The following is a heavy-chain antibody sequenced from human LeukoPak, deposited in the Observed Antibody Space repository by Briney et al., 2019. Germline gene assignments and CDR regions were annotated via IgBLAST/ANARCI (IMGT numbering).Heavy chain of an antibody. V-gene: IGHV2-5*02. CDR1: GFSLSTSAMG. Sequence: EAGPTLVKTTQTLPLTCTLSGFSLSTSAMGVGWIRQPPGKALEWLGLIYWDDDKRYSPSLKSRLTITKDTSKNQVVLTMTNMDPVDTATYYCAHTAQTYIRSWNNWFDPWGQGTLVTVSS. J-gene: IGHJ5*02. D-gene: IGHD6-13*01. CDR2: IYWDDDK. CDR3: AHTAQTYIRSWNNWFDP.